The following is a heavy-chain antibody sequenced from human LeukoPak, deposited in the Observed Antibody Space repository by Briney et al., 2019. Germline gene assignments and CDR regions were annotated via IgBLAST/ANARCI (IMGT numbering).Heavy chain of an antibody. D-gene: IGHD6-19*01. Sequence: SRGALRVSSVAPEFTSCNYLMSWVREAPGKRLGWVANINQVGSKKYSVDTVWGRVALSRDNTNNALHMQKNGLRAEDTAVYYCARDNQWLTDAFDIWGQGTMVSVSS. CDR1: EFTSCNYL. CDR2: INQVGSKK. CDR3: ARDNQWLTDAFDI. J-gene: IGHJ3*02. V-gene: IGHV3-7*01.